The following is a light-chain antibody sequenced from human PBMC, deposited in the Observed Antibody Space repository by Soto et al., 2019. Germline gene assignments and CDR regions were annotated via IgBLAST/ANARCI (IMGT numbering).Light chain of an antibody. J-gene: IGKJ4*01. CDR3: QQLNSYPRT. CDR1: QSISSY. Sequence: IQMTQSPSSLSASLGDRVAITCRASQSISSYLNWYQQKPGKAPKLLIYAASTLQSGVPSRFSGSGSGTEFTLTISSLQPEDFATYYCQQLNSYPRTFGGGTKVDI. V-gene: IGKV1-9*01. CDR2: AAS.